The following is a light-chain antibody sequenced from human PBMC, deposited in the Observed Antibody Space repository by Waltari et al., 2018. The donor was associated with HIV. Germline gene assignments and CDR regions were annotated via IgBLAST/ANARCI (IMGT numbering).Light chain of an antibody. CDR1: SSDIGGYNY. V-gene: IGLV2-14*03. Sequence: QSALTQPASVSGSPGQSITISCTGTSSDIGGYNYVSWYRQHPGEAPKVIIYEVNRRPSGVSNRFPASKSANTASLAISGLQPEDEADYFCCSYTGSSTHVFGPGTKLTVL. J-gene: IGLJ1*01. CDR2: EVN. CDR3: CSYTGSSTHV.